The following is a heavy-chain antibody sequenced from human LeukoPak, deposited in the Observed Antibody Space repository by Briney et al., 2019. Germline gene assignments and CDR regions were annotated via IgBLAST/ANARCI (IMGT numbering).Heavy chain of an antibody. CDR2: INHSGST. V-gene: IGHV4-34*01. D-gene: IGHD6-19*01. J-gene: IGHJ4*02. Sequence: SETLSLTCAVSGGSFSGYYWSWIRQPPGKGLEWIGEINHSGSTNYNPSLKSRVTISVDTSKNQFSLKLSSMTAADTAVYYCAKGPWLAYPYYFDYWGQGALVTVSS. CDR3: AKGPWLAYPYYFDY. CDR1: GGSFSGYY.